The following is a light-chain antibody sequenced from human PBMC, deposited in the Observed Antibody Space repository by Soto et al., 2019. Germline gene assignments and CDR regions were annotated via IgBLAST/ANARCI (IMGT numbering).Light chain of an antibody. CDR1: QSVSSY. CDR3: QQHGNWPLT. V-gene: IGKV3-11*01. J-gene: IGKJ3*01. CDR2: DAS. Sequence: IVLTQSPGTLSLSPGERATLSCRASQSVSSYLAWYQQKPGQAPRLLIYDASNRATGIPARFSGSGSGTDFTLTISSLEPEDFVVYYCQQHGNWPLTFGPGTKVDIK.